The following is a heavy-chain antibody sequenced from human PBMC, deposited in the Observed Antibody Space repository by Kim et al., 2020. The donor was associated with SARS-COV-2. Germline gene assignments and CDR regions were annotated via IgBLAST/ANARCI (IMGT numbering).Heavy chain of an antibody. V-gene: IGHV1-18*01. Sequence: ASVKVSCKASGYTFTSYGISWVRQAPGQGLEWMGWISAYNGNTNYAQKLQGRVTMTTDTSTSTAYMELRSLRSDDTAVYYCARVLRGYSYGDYYYGMDVWGQGTTVTVSS. CDR1: GYTFTSYG. J-gene: IGHJ6*02. D-gene: IGHD5-18*01. CDR3: ARVLRGYSYGDYYYGMDV. CDR2: ISAYNGNT.